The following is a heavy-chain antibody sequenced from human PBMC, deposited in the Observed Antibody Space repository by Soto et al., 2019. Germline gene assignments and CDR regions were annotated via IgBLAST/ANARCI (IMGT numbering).Heavy chain of an antibody. Sequence: GSLRLSCAASGFNFSSYGMHWVPPAPGKGLEWVAVISYDGSNKYYADSVKGRFTISRDNSKNTLYLQMNSLRAEDTAVYYCASVGGPFDIWGQGTMVTVSS. D-gene: IGHD2-15*01. J-gene: IGHJ3*02. V-gene: IGHV3-30*03. CDR3: ASVGGPFDI. CDR1: GFNFSSYG. CDR2: ISYDGSNK.